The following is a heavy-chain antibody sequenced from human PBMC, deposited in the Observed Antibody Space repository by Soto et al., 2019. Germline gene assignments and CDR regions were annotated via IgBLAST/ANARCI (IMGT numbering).Heavy chain of an antibody. CDR3: ASILWATYYDMLTEPTEN. Sequence: QVQLQQWGAGLLKPSATLSLTCAVYGGSFSGYYWSWIRQPPGKGLEWIGEINHSGSTNYNPSLNGRVTISVDTSKSQFSLKLSAVTAADTAVYYCASILWATYYDMLTEPTENWGQGTLVTVSS. CDR1: GGSFSGYY. J-gene: IGHJ4*02. D-gene: IGHD3-9*01. CDR2: INHSGST. V-gene: IGHV4-34*01.